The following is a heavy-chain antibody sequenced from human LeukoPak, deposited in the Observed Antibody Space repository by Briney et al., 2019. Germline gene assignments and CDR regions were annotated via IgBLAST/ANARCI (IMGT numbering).Heavy chain of an antibody. CDR3: ARSTGLYFDY. V-gene: IGHV1-2*06. Sequence: ASVKVSCKASGYTFTDYYMHWVRQAPGQGPEWMGRINPNSGGTNYAQKFQGRVTMTRDTSISTAYMDLSRLRSDGTAVYYCARSTGLYFDYWGQGILVTVSS. CDR1: GYTFTDYY. J-gene: IGHJ4*02. CDR2: INPNSGGT. D-gene: IGHD2-8*02.